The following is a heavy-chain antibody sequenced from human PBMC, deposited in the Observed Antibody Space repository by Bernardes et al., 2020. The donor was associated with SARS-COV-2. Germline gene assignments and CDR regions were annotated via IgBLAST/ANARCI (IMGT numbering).Heavy chain of an antibody. V-gene: IGHV3-66*01. CDR2: IYSAGST. Sequence: GSLRLSCAASGFTVSYNYMSWVRQAPGKGLGWVSVIYSAGSTYYADSVKGRFTISRDNSKNTVDLQMNSLRAEDTAVYYCARLNFITRRDYWGQGTLVTVAP. CDR3: ARLNFITRRDY. D-gene: IGHD3-10*01. CDR1: GFTVSYNY. J-gene: IGHJ4*02.